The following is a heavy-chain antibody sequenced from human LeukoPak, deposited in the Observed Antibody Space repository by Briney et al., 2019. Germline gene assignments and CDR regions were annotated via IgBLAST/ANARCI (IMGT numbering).Heavy chain of an antibody. CDR1: GFTFDDYA. D-gene: IGHD2-15*01. Sequence: PGGSLRLSCAASGFTFDDYAMHWVRQAPGKALEWVSLISGDSGSTYYADSVKRRFTSSRDNSKNSLYPQMNSLRTEDTALYYCAKEYCSGGSCYQRNFDYWGQGTLVTVSS. CDR3: AKEYCSGGSCYQRNFDY. V-gene: IGHV3-43*02. J-gene: IGHJ4*02. CDR2: ISGDSGST.